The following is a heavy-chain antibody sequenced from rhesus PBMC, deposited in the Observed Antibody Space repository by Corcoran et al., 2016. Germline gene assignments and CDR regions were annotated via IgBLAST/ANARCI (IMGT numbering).Heavy chain of an antibody. Sequence: EVQLVESGGGLVQPGDSMRLSCSGSGFTFSSYYMYWVRQAPGKGLEWVSAINTGGGSTWYTDSVKGRFTISKENAKNTLYLQMDSLRAEDTAVYYCAKDGRYSGYSAFDYWGQGVLVTVSS. CDR1: GFTFSSYY. CDR2: INTGGGST. V-gene: IGHV3-8*01. D-gene: IGHD5-24*01. CDR3: AKDGRYSGYSAFDY. J-gene: IGHJ4*01.